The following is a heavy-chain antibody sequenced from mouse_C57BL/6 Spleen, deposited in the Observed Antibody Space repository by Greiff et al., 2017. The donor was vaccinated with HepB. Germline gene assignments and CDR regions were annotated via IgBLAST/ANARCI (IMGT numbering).Heavy chain of an antibody. Sequence: QVQLKESGPGLVQPSPSLSITCTVSGFSLTSYGVHWVRQSPGKGLEWLGVIWSGGSTDYNAAFISRLSISKDNSKSQVCFKMNSLQADDTAIYYCARTGPYCYFDVWGTGTTVTVSS. J-gene: IGHJ1*03. V-gene: IGHV2-2*01. CDR2: IWSGGST. CDR1: GFSLTSYG. CDR3: ARTGPYCYFDV.